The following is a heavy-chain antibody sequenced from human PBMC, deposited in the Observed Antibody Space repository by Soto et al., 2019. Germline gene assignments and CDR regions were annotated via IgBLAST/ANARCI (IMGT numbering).Heavy chain of an antibody. V-gene: IGHV3-21*01. CDR2: ISSSSSYI. CDR3: AREGLWGYSYGSARYYFDY. J-gene: IGHJ4*02. Sequence: GGSLRLSCAASGFTFSSYSMNWVRQAPGKGLEWVSSISSSSSYIYYADSVKGRFTISRDNAKNSLYLQMNSLRAEDTAVYYCAREGLWGYSYGSARYYFDYWGQGTLVTVSS. CDR1: GFTFSSYS. D-gene: IGHD5-18*01.